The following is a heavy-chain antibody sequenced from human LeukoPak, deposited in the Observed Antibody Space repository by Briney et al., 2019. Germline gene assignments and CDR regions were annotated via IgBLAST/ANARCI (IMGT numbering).Heavy chain of an antibody. CDR3: ARDRYSSHMDD. Sequence: GGSLRLSCAASGFTFSSYAMHWVRQAPGKGLEWVAVISYDGSNKYYADSVKGRFTISRDNSKNTLYLQMNSLRAEDTAVYYCARDRYSSHMDDWGQGTTVIVSS. CDR1: GFTFSSYA. V-gene: IGHV3-30-3*01. CDR2: ISYDGSNK. D-gene: IGHD6-19*01. J-gene: IGHJ6*02.